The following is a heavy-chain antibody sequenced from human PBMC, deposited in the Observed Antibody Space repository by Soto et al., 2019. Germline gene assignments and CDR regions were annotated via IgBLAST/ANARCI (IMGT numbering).Heavy chain of an antibody. J-gene: IGHJ4*02. CDR2: ILPILGSL. Sequence: QVRLVQSGAEVKKPGSSVTVSCKASGGTFNTYTFSWVRQAPGQGLEWMGSILPILGSLNYAQRFQGRLSFTADESTPTAYMELSSLTSQATAMSCCTIIPRYRFPTSDTLDNWGPGTLVSVSS. CDR1: GGTFNTYT. CDR3: TIIPRYRFPTSDTLDN. V-gene: IGHV1-69*11. D-gene: IGHD4-4*01.